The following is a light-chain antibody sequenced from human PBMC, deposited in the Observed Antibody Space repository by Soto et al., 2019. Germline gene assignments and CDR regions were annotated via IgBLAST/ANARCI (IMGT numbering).Light chain of an antibody. V-gene: IGKV1-5*03. CDR3: QQYNSYWT. J-gene: IGKJ1*01. CDR2: KAS. CDR1: QSISNW. Sequence: DIQMTQSPATLSASVGDRVTITCRASQSISNWLAWYQQKPEKAPNLLIYKASSLQSGVPSRFSGRGSGTEFTLTISSLQPDDFATYYCQQYNSYWTFGQGTKVDI.